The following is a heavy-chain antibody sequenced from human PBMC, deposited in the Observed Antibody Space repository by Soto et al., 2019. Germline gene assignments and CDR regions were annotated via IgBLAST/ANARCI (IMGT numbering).Heavy chain of an antibody. D-gene: IGHD3-22*01. J-gene: IGHJ3*02. CDR1: GGSISSGGYS. V-gene: IGHV4-30-2*01. CDR3: ARDLVVVSETGIHDAFDI. Sequence: SETLSLTCAVSGGSISSGGYSWSWIRQPPGKGLEWIGYIYHSGSTYYNPSLKSRVTISVDRSKNQFSLKLSSVTAADTAVYYCARDLVVVSETGIHDAFDIWGQGTMVTVSS. CDR2: IYHSGST.